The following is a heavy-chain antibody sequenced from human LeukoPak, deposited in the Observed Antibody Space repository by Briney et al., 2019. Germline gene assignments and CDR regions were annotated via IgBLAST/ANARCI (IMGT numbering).Heavy chain of an antibody. Sequence: ASVKVSCKASGYTFTGYFIHWVRQAPGQGLEWMGRINPNSGGTDYAQKFQGRVTMTRDTSISTAYMELSRLRSDDTAVYYCARRDDHYYYGMDVWGQGTTVTVSS. CDR3: ARRDDHYYYGMDV. V-gene: IGHV1-2*02. J-gene: IGHJ6*02. D-gene: IGHD1-1*01. CDR2: INPNSGGT. CDR1: GYTFTGYF.